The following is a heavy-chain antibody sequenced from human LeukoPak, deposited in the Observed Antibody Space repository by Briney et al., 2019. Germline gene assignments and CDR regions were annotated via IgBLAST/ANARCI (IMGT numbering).Heavy chain of an antibody. CDR1: GLTFSSYW. D-gene: IGHD5-24*01. J-gene: IGHJ4*02. Sequence: PGGSLRLSCAASGLTFSSYWMSWVRQAPGRGLEWVAKIKQDGSERYYVDSVKGRFTISRDNAKNSLYLQMNSLRAGDTAVYYCARGYGFGDYWGQGTLVTVSS. CDR3: ARGYGFGDY. CDR2: IKQDGSER. V-gene: IGHV3-7*05.